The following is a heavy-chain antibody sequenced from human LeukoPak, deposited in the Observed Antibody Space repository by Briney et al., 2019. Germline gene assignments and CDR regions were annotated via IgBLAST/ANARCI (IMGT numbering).Heavy chain of an antibody. J-gene: IGHJ4*02. CDR3: ARGYYYDSSGCLDY. D-gene: IGHD3-22*01. V-gene: IGHV4-39*07. Sequence: SETLSLTCTVSGGSISSSSYYWGWIRQPPGKGLEWIGSIYYSGSTYYNPSLKSRVTISVDTSKNQFSLKLSSVTAADTAVYYCARGYYYDSSGCLDYWGQGTLVTVSS. CDR2: IYYSGST. CDR1: GGSISSSSYY.